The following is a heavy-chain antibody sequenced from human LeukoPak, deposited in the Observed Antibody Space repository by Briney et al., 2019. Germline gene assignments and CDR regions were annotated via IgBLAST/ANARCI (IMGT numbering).Heavy chain of an antibody. Sequence: GGSLRLSCAASGFTFSSYGMHWVRQAPGKGLEWVAVIWYDGSNKYYADSVKGRFTISRDNSKNTLYLQMNSLRAEDTAVYYCCRGPPVLRFLEWLSPYYYYGMDVWGQGTTVTVS. CDR2: IWYDGSNK. CDR1: GFTFSSYG. D-gene: IGHD3-3*01. CDR3: CRGPPVLRFLEWLSPYYYYGMDV. J-gene: IGHJ6*02. V-gene: IGHV3-33*01.